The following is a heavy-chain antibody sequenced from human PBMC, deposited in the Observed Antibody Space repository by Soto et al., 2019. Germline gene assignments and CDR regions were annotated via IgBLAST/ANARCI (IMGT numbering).Heavy chain of an antibody. J-gene: IGHJ5*02. CDR3: ARCIKYDDYSRWFDP. D-gene: IGHD4-17*01. V-gene: IGHV1-18*01. Sequence: ASVKVSCKASGYTFTRSGISWVRQAPGQGLEWLGWINPDNGNTNYAKHLQGRVSLTTDTSTSTAYMELRSLRSEDTAVYYCARCIKYDDYSRWFDPWGPGTLVTVSS. CDR2: INPDNGNT. CDR1: GYTFTRSG.